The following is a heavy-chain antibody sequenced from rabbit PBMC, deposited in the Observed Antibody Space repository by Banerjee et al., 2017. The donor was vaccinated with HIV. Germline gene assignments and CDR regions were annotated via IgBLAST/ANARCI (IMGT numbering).Heavy chain of an antibody. Sequence: QEQLVKYGGDLVQPEGSLTLTCKASGLDFSSSYWICWVRQAPGKGLEWIACIYTGDGHTYYAGWAKGRFTISKTSSTVDLKMTSLTAADTATYFCARTYVNGYGAYRWNLWGQGTLVTVS. CDR1: GLDFSSSYW. CDR2: IYTGDGHT. CDR3: ARTYVNGYGAYRWNL. D-gene: IGHD6-1*01. J-gene: IGHJ4*01. V-gene: IGHV1S45*01.